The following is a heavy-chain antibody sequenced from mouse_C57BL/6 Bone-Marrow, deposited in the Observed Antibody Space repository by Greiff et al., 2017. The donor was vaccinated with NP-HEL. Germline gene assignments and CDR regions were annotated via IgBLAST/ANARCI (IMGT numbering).Heavy chain of an antibody. CDR1: GYTFTDYY. V-gene: IGHV1-26*01. CDR2: INPNNGGT. Sequence: VQLQQSGPELVKPGASVKISCKASGYTFTDYYMNWVKQSHGKSLEWIGDINPNNGGTSYNQKFKGKATLTVDKSSSTAYMDLRSLTSEDSAVYDCAITEGLLLAMDYWGQGTSVTVSS. J-gene: IGHJ4*01. CDR3: AITEGLLLAMDY. D-gene: IGHD2-3*01.